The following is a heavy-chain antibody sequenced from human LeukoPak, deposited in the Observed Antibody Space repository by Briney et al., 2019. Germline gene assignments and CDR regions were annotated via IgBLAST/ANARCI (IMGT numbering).Heavy chain of an antibody. CDR2: IYYSGST. CDR1: GGSIRSYY. CDR3: GLHLGATVAEVLWSFDP. Sequence: SETLSLTCTVYGGSIRSYYWSWIRQPPGKGLVWIGYIYYSGSTNYNPSLKSRVTISVDTSKNQFSLKLSSVTAADTAVYYCGLHLGATVAEVLWSFDPWGQRTLVSVSS. V-gene: IGHV4-59*08. J-gene: IGHJ5*02. D-gene: IGHD4-17*01.